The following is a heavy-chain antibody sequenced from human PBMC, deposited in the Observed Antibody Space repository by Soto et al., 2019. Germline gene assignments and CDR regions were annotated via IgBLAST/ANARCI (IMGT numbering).Heavy chain of an antibody. CDR1: GGSISSGDYY. V-gene: IGHV4-30-4*01. J-gene: IGHJ4*02. CDR3: ARVVAAAAKIDY. CDR2: IYYSGST. Sequence: SETLSLTCTVSGGSISSGDYYWSWIRQPPGKGLEWIGYIYYSGSTYYNPSLKSRVTISVDTSKNQFSLKLSSVTAADTAVYYCARVVAAAAKIDYWGQGTLVTVSS. D-gene: IGHD6-13*01.